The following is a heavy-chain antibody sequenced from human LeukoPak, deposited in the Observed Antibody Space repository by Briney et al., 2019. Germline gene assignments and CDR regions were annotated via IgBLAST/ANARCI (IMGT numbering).Heavy chain of an antibody. Sequence: SETLSLTCAVSGSSISSGYYWGWIRQPPGKGLEWIGTIYHSGGTYYSPSLKSRVTISVDTSKNQFSLKLSSVTAADAAVYYCARLGAPYSSSWSFFDYWGQGTLVTVSS. CDR1: GSSISSGYY. V-gene: IGHV4-38-2*01. CDR2: IYHSGGT. CDR3: ARLGAPYSSSWSFFDY. D-gene: IGHD6-13*01. J-gene: IGHJ4*02.